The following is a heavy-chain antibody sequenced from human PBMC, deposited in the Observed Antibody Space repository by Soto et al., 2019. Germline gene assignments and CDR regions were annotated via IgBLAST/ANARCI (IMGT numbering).Heavy chain of an antibody. CDR3: ARHVAQYYDILTGYYKGVGMDV. Sequence: SETLSLTCTVSGGSISSSSYYWGWIRQPPGKGLEWIGSIYYSGSAYYNPSLKSRVTISVDTSKNQFSLKLSSVTAADTAVYYCARHVAQYYDILTGYYKGVGMDVWGQGTTVTVS. CDR2: IYYSGSA. J-gene: IGHJ6*02. D-gene: IGHD3-9*01. V-gene: IGHV4-39*01. CDR1: GGSISSSSYY.